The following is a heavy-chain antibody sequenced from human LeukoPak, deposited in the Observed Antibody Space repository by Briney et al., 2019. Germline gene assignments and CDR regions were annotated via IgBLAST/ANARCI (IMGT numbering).Heavy chain of an antibody. CDR3: AKAGCSSTDCYEDY. CDR1: GFTFSSYA. D-gene: IGHD2-2*01. V-gene: IGHV3-23*01. J-gene: IGHJ4*02. CDR2: ISGSGGIT. Sequence: QPGGSLRLSCAASGFTFSSYAVSWVRQAPGKGLEWVSGISGSGGITYYADSVKGRFTISRDNSKNTLYLQMNSLRAEDTAVYYCAKAGCSSTDCYEDYWGQGTLVTVSS.